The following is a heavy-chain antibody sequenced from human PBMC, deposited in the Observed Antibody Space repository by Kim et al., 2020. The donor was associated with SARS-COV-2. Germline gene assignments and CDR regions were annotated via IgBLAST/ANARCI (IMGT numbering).Heavy chain of an antibody. CDR2: ISYDGSNK. CDR1: GFTFSSYG. V-gene: IGHV3-30*18. Sequence: GGSLRLSRAASGFTFSSYGMHWVRQAPGKGLEWVAVISYDGSNKYYADSVKGRFTISRDNSKNTLYLQMNSLRAEDMAVYYCAKEGSGWDHYYYYYYMDVWGKGTTVTVSS. CDR3: AKEGSGWDHYYYYYYMDV. J-gene: IGHJ6*03. D-gene: IGHD6-19*01.